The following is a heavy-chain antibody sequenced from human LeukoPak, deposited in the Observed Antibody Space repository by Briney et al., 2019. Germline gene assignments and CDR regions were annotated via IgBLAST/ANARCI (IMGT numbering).Heavy chain of an antibody. CDR2: TYYSGST. V-gene: IGHV4-39*01. J-gene: IGHJ5*02. CDR1: GGSISSSGYY. Sequence: PSETLSLTCTVSGGSISSSGYYWGWLRPPPRQALEWIASTYYSGSTYHNPSLKRRVTTSVDTSKHQLSLKLSSLTAADTAVYYCARHEYSGSYYGLSWFDPWGQGTLVTVSS. CDR3: ARHEYSGSYYGLSWFDP. D-gene: IGHD1-26*01.